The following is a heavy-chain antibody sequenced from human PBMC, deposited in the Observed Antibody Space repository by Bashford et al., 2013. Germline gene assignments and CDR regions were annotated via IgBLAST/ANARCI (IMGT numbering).Heavy chain of an antibody. CDR1: GGSISSYY. CDR3: ARHGKKSGRGFSAGTFDL. J-gene: IGHJ2*01. V-gene: IGHV4-59*01. D-gene: IGHD6-19*01. CDR2: IYYSGST. Sequence: SETLSLTCTVSGGSISSYYWSWIRQPPGKGLEWIGYIYYSGSTNYNPSLKSRVTISVDTSKNQFSLKLSSVTAADTAVYYCARHGKKSGRGFSAGTFDLWGRGTLVTVSS.